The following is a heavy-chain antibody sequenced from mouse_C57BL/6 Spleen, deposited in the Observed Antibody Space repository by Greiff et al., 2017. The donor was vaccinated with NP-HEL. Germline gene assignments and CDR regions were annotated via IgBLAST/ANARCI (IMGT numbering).Heavy chain of an antibody. J-gene: IGHJ1*03. V-gene: IGHV10-1*01. D-gene: IGHD1-1*01. CDR3: VRHGHYGSSYHFDV. Sequence: EVKLVESGGGLVQPKGSLKLSCAASGFSFNTYAMNWVRQAPGKGLEWVARIRSKSNNYATYYADSVKDRFTISRDDSESMLYLQMNNLKTEDTAMYYCVRHGHYGSSYHFDVWGTGTTVTVSS. CDR1: GFSFNTYA. CDR2: IRSKSNNYAT.